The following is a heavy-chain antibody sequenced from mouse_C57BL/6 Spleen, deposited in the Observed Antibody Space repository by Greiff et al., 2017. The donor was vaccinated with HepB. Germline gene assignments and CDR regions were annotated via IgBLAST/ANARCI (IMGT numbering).Heavy chain of an antibody. J-gene: IGHJ3*01. CDR2: IRSKSNNYAT. V-gene: IGHV10-1*01. Sequence: EVQLVESGGGLVQPKGSLKLSCAASGFSFNTYAMNWVRQAPGKGLEWVARIRSKSNNYATYYADSVKDRFTISRDDSESMLYLQMNNLKTEDTAMYYCVRHRYDYDDGAWFAYWGQGTLVTVSA. D-gene: IGHD2-4*01. CDR3: VRHRYDYDDGAWFAY. CDR1: GFSFNTYA.